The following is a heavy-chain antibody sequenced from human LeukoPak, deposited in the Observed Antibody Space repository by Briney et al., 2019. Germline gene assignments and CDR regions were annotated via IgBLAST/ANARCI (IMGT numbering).Heavy chain of an antibody. Sequence: SETLSLTCSVYSGSFSGYYWSWIRQPPGKGLEWIGEINHSVGTNYNPSLKSRVTMSLDTSKNQFSLKLSSVTAADTAVYYCARGDYYDTSGYYDQWSLDYWGQGTLVTVSS. J-gene: IGHJ4*02. CDR1: SGSFSGYY. D-gene: IGHD3-22*01. V-gene: IGHV4-34*01. CDR3: ARGDYYDTSGYYDQWSLDY. CDR2: INHSVGT.